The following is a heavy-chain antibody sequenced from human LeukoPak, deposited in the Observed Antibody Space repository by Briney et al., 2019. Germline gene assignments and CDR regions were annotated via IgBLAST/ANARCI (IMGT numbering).Heavy chain of an antibody. CDR2: INAGNGNT. D-gene: IGHD5-24*01. V-gene: IGHV1-3*01. CDR3: ARGGGDGYNYYFDY. CDR1: GHTFTSYA. J-gene: IGHJ4*02. Sequence: ASVKVSCKASGHTFTSYAMHWVRQAPGQRLEWMGWINAGNGNTKYSQKFQGRVTITRDTSASTAYMELSSLRSEDTAVYYCARGGGDGYNYYFDYWGQGTLVTVSS.